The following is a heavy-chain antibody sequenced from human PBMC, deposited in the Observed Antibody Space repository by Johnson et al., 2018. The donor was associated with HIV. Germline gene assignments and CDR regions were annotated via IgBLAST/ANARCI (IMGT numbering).Heavy chain of an antibody. V-gene: IGHV3-66*01. CDR3: AGRGHDFRNFLAFDL. J-gene: IGHJ3*01. CDR1: GFTVSANY. Sequence: VQLVESGGGVVQPGGSLRLSCAASGFTVSANYMTWVRQAPGTGLEWVSAIYSGGATYYADSVKARFTISRDNSKDTLYLQMNSLRAEDTAVYYCAGRGHDFRNFLAFDLWGQGTMVTVSS. D-gene: IGHD2/OR15-2a*01. CDR2: IYSGGAT.